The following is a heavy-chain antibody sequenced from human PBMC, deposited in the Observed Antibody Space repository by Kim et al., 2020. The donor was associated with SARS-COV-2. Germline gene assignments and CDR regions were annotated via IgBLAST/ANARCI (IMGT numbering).Heavy chain of an antibody. CDR1: GFTFSDYY. J-gene: IGHJ1*01. CDR2: ISSSGSTI. Sequence: GGSLRLSCAASGFTFSDYYMSWIRQAPGKGLEWVSYISSSGSTIYYADSVKGRFTISRDNAKNSLYLQMNSLRAEDTAVYYCARDPYCSSTSCYVPEYFQHWGQDTLVTVSS. D-gene: IGHD2-2*01. CDR3: ARDPYCSSTSCYVPEYFQH. V-gene: IGHV3-11*01.